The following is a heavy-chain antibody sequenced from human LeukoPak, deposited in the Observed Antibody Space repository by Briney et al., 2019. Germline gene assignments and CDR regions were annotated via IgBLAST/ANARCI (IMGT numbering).Heavy chain of an antibody. CDR2: INHSGST. J-gene: IGHJ5*02. D-gene: IGHD6-19*01. CDR1: GVSFSGYY. Sequence: SETLSLTCAVYGVSFSGYYWSWIRQPPGKGLEWIGEINHSGSTNYSPSLKSRVTISVDTSKNQFSLKLSSVTAADTAVYYCARGLGKVAVAGTLRWFDPWGQGTLVTVSS. CDR3: ARGLGKVAVAGTLRWFDP. V-gene: IGHV4-34*01.